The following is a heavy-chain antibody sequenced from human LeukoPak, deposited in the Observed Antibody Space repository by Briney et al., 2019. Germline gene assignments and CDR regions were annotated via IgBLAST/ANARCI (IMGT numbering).Heavy chain of an antibody. CDR1: GFTFSSYS. CDR2: ISSTSSNT. Sequence: GGSLRLSCAASGFTFSSYSMDWVRQAPGKGLEWVSSISSTSSNTYYADSVKGRFTISRDNAKNSLYLQMNSLRAEDTAVYYCAKARVGELMDYWGQGSLVTVSS. D-gene: IGHD1-26*01. CDR3: AKARVGELMDY. J-gene: IGHJ4*02. V-gene: IGHV3-21*06.